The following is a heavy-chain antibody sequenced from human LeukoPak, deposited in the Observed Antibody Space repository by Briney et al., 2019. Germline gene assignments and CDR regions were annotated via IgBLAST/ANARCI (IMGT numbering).Heavy chain of an antibody. CDR2: IYHSGST. D-gene: IGHD1-26*01. CDR1: GYSISSGYY. V-gene: IGHV4-38-2*01. J-gene: IGHJ4*02. CDR3: ARRVGAIHLFDY. Sequence: SETLSLTCAVSGYSISSGYYWGWIRQPPGKGLEWIGSIYHSGSTYYNPSLKSRVTISVDTSKNQFSLKLSSVTAADTAVYYCARRVGAIHLFDYWGQGTLVTVSS.